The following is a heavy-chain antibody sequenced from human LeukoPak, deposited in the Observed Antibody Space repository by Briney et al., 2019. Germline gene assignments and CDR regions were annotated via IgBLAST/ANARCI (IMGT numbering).Heavy chain of an antibody. Sequence: GGSLRLSCVASGFTFPRYAMNWVRQAPGQGLEWVSGMGGSGANTYYAEYVKGRFTISRDNSKNTVYLQMNSLRAEDTAIYYCAKDPSLYPRRFDCWGQGTLVTVSS. CDR1: GFTFPRYA. J-gene: IGHJ4*02. CDR2: MGGSGANT. CDR3: AKDPSLYPRRFDC. V-gene: IGHV3-23*01.